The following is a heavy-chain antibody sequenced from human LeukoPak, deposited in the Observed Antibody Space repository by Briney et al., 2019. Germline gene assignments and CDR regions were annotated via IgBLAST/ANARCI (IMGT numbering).Heavy chain of an antibody. CDR1: GFTFSSYS. Sequence: PGGSLTLACAASGFTFSSYSMSWVRQAPGKWLEWVSSISTSSSYIYYADSGKGRFTISRDNAKNSLYLQMNSLRAEDTAVYYCASLPTYCGGDCTDYWGQGTLVTVSS. D-gene: IGHD2-21*01. J-gene: IGHJ4*02. V-gene: IGHV3-21*01. CDR2: ISTSSSYI. CDR3: ASLPTYCGGDCTDY.